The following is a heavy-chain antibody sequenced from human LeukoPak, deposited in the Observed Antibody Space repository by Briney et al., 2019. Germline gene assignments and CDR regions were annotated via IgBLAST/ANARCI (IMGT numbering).Heavy chain of an antibody. CDR1: GYTFTGYY. V-gene: IGHV1-2*02. D-gene: IGHD3-3*01. Sequence: ASVKVSCKASGYTFTGYYMHWVRQAPGQGLEWMGWINPNSGGTNYAQKFQGRVTMTRDTSISTAHMELSRLRSDDTAVYYCARVGPYYDFSRYYFGYWGQGTLVTVSS. CDR2: INPNSGGT. J-gene: IGHJ4*02. CDR3: ARVGPYYDFSRYYFGY.